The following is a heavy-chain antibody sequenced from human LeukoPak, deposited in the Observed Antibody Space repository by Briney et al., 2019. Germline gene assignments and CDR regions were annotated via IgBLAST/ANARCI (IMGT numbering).Heavy chain of an antibody. Sequence: PGGSLRLSCAASGFTFSNAWMSWVRQAPGKGLEWVGRIKSKTDGGTTDYAAPVKGRLTISRDDSKNTLCLQMNSPKTEDTAVYYCTTTNVVATISPDYWGQGTLVTVSS. CDR3: TTTNVVATISPDY. J-gene: IGHJ4*02. V-gene: IGHV3-15*01. D-gene: IGHD5-12*01. CDR1: GFTFSNAW. CDR2: IKSKTDGGTT.